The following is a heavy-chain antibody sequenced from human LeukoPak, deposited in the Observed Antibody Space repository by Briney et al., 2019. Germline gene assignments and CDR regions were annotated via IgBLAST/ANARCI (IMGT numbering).Heavy chain of an antibody. CDR3: ARHLDYWSYMFDY. J-gene: IGHJ4*02. CDR1: GGSISNYY. D-gene: IGHD1-7*01. V-gene: IGHV4-59*08. CDR2: IYVSGRT. Sequence: SETLSLTCTVSGGSISNYYWSWIRQPPGKRLEWVGHIYVSGRTNYNPSLKSRVTISLDTSKNQFSLKLKSVTAADTAVYFCARHLDYWSYMFDYWGQGTVVTVSS.